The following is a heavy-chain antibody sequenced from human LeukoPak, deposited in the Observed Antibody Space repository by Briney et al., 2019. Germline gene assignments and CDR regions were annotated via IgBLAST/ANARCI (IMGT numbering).Heavy chain of an antibody. CDR2: IKQDGSEK. D-gene: IGHD3-9*01. V-gene: IGHV3-7*03. J-gene: IGHJ6*02. Sequence: GGSLRLSCAASGFTFSSYWMSWVRQAPGKGLEWVANIKQDGSEKYYVDSVKGRFTISRDNATNSLYLQMNSLRAEDTAVYYCARDLYYDILTGRGIRYYYGMDVWGQGTTVTVSS. CDR3: ARDLYYDILTGRGIRYYYGMDV. CDR1: GFTFSSYW.